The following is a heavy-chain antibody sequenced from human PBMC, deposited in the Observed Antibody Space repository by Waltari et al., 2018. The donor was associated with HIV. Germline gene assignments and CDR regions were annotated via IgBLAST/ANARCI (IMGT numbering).Heavy chain of an antibody. CDR2: INHSGTV. CDR1: GGSLPGNY. D-gene: IGHD3-3*01. J-gene: IGHJ2*01. Sequence: QVELQQWGGGLVLKPSGTLSLACAGWGGSLPGNYWSWIRQGPGKGPEWIGEINHSGTVNYKPSLRRRITISFDMPSNQLSLRLTSVTAADSAAYYCARWRGHFDVWGRGTLVTVS. V-gene: IGHV4-34*01. CDR3: ARWRGHFDV.